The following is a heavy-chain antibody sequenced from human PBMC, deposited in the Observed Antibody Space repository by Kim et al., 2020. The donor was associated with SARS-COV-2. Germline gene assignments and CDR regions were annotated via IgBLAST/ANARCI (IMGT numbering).Heavy chain of an antibody. CDR1: GFTFSSYA. D-gene: IGHD3-22*01. CDR3: AKDYDSSGYYSYYFDY. V-gene: IGHV3-23*01. Sequence: GGSLRLSCAASGFTFSSYAMSWVRQAPGKGLEWVSAISGSGGSTYYADSVKGRFTISRDNSKNTLYLQMNSLSAEDTAVYYCAKDYDSSGYYSYYFDYWGQGTLVTVSS. CDR2: ISGSGGST. J-gene: IGHJ4*02.